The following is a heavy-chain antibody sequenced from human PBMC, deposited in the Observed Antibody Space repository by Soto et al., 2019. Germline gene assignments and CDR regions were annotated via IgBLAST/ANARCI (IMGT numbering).Heavy chain of an antibody. CDR2: ISYDGSNK. J-gene: IGHJ6*02. CDR1: GFTFSSYG. CDR3: AKAPTHNIRGYSGYEPGMDV. D-gene: IGHD5-12*01. Sequence: GGPLRLSCAASGFTFSSYGMHWVRQAPGKGLEWVAVISYDGSNKYYADSVKGRFTISRDNSKNTLYLQMNSLRAEDTAVYYCAKAPTHNIRGYSGYEPGMDVWGQGTTVTVSS. V-gene: IGHV3-30*18.